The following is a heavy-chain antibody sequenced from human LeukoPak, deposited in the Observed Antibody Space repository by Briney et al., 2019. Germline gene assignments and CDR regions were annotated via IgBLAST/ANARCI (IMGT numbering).Heavy chain of an antibody. J-gene: IGHJ4*02. D-gene: IGHD2-15*01. CDR2: MSSSGGST. CDR1: GLTFSSYG. CDR3: AVDHLYSSGGSCYGDS. V-gene: IGHV3-23*01. Sequence: PGRSLRLSCAASGLTFSSYGMHWVRQAPGKGLEWVSAMSSSGGSTYYADSVKGRFTISRDNSKNTLYLQMNSVRADDTAVYYCAVDHLYSSGGSCYGDSWGQGTLVSVSS.